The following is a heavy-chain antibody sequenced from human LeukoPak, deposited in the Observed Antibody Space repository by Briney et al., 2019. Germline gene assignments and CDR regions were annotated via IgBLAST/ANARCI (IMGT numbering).Heavy chain of an antibody. J-gene: IGHJ4*02. V-gene: IGHV4-39*01. CDR3: ARNQRDYLFDY. CDR1: GGSVSTSSYY. CDR2: IYYSGNT. Sequence: SETLSLTCTVSGGSVSTSSYYWGWIRQPPGRGLVWIGSIYYSGNTYYNPSLKSRVTISVDTSKNQFSLKLSSVTAADTAVYYCARNQRDYLFDYWGQGTLVTVSS. D-gene: IGHD4-17*01.